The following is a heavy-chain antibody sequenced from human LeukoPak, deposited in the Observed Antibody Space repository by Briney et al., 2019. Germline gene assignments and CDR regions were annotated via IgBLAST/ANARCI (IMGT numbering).Heavy chain of an antibody. Sequence: PSETLSLTCAVYGGSFSGYYWSWIRQPPGKGLEWIGEINHSGSTNYNPSLKSRVTISVDTSKNQFSLKLSSVTAADTAVYYCARASSRGYSYGRRLDYWGQGTLVTVSS. CDR2: INHSGST. D-gene: IGHD5-18*01. CDR1: GGSFSGYY. CDR3: ARASSRGYSYGRRLDY. J-gene: IGHJ4*02. V-gene: IGHV4-34*01.